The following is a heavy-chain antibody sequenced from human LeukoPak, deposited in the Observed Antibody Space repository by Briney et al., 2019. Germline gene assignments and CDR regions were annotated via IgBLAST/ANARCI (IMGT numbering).Heavy chain of an antibody. CDR1: GFSFSIYS. Sequence: PGGSLRLSCAASGFSFSIYSLTWVRQAPGKGLEWIAYINEGSSVIYYAVSVEGRFTVSRDNAKNSLYLRMNSLRGDDTAVYYCARGFGTSWFYSWGQGTLVTVSS. D-gene: IGHD2-2*01. V-gene: IGHV3-48*04. CDR3: ARGFGTSWFYS. J-gene: IGHJ5*01. CDR2: INEGSSVI.